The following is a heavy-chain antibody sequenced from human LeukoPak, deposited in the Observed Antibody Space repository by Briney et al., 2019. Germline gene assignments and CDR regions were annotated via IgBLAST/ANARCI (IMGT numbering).Heavy chain of an antibody. CDR3: AKGVWAPRFDS. V-gene: IGHV4-34*01. CDR1: GASFSYDY. D-gene: IGHD7-27*01. Sequence: SETLSLTCAVYGASFSYDYWSWIRQAPGKGLEWIGEINHSGSITYNPSLKSRVTISADKSKSQFSLRLTSVTAADTAVYYCAKGVWAPRFDSWGQGTLVTVSS. CDR2: INHSGSI. J-gene: IGHJ5*01.